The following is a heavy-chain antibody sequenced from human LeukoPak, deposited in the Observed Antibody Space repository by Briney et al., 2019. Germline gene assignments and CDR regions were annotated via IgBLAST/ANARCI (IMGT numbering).Heavy chain of an antibody. V-gene: IGHV3-30*18. CDR2: ISYDGSSK. J-gene: IGHJ6*03. CDR3: AKDSNYYGSGSPYYYYMDV. CDR1: GFTFSSYG. D-gene: IGHD3-10*01. Sequence: PGGSLRLSCAASGFTFSSYGMHWVRQAPGKGLEWVAVISYDGSSKYYADSVKGRFTISRDNSKNTLYLQMNSLRAEDTAVYYCAKDSNYYGSGSPYYYYMDVWGKGTTVTVSS.